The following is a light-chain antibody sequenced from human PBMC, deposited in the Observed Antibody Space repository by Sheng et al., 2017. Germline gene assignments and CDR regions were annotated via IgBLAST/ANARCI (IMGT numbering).Light chain of an antibody. V-gene: IGKV4-1*01. CDR1: QSVLYRSNNMNY. CDR2: WAS. J-gene: IGKJ2*01. Sequence: DIVMTQSPDSLAVSLGERATINCKSSQSVLYRSNNMNYLAWYQQKPGQPPKLLIYWASTRDSGVPDRFSGSGSGTDFTLTISTLQAEDVAVYYCQQYYSTPPTFGLGDQARD. CDR3: QQYYSTPPT.